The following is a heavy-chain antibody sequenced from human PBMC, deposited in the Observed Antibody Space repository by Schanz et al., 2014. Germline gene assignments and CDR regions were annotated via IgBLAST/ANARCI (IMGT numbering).Heavy chain of an antibody. V-gene: IGHV3-30*03. CDR3: ARDVTSRGESGVYYYGMDV. CDR2: ILYDGSNK. Sequence: VQLLESGGGVAQPGRSLRLSCAASGFTFSSYGMHWVRQAPGKGLEWVAVILYDGSNKYYAESVKGRFTISRDNPKNTLCVQMNSLRAEDTAVYYCARDVTSRGESGVYYYGMDVWGQGTTATVSS. CDR1: GFTFSSYG. J-gene: IGHJ6*02. D-gene: IGHD3-10*01.